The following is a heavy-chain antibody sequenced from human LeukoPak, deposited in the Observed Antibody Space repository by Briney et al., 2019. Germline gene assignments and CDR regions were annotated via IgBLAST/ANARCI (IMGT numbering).Heavy chain of an antibody. D-gene: IGHD3-10*01. CDR1: GYTFTGYY. J-gene: IGHJ6*03. V-gene: IGHV1-2*02. CDR3: ARNPHYYGSGSYFYYYMDV. Sequence: ASVKVSCKASGYTFTGYYMHWVRQAPGQGLEWMGWINPNSGGTNYAQKFQGRVTMTRDTSISTAYMELSRLRSDDTAVYYCARNPHYYGSGSYFYYYMDVWGKGTTVTVSS. CDR2: INPNSGGT.